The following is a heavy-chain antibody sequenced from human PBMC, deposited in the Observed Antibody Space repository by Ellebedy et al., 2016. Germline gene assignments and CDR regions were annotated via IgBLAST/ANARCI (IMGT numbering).Heavy chain of an antibody. J-gene: IGHJ4*02. V-gene: IGHV4-39*07. CDR1: GGSISSSSYY. CDR2: IYYSGST. CDR3: ARDHLYQRDY. D-gene: IGHD2-2*01. Sequence: SETLSLTXAVSGGSISSSSYYWGWIRQPPGKGLEWIGSIYYSGSTYYNPSLKSRVTISVDTSKNQFSLKLSSVTAADTAVYYCARDHLYQRDYWGQGTLVTVSS.